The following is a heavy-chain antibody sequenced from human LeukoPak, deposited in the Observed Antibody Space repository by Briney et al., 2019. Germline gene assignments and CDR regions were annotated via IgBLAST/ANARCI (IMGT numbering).Heavy chain of an antibody. CDR2: IYYSGST. V-gene: IGHV4-31*03. J-gene: IGHJ4*02. CDR3: ARSDSSGYSPLDY. Sequence: PSETLSLTCTVSGGSISSGGYYWSWIRQHPGKGLEWIGYIYYSGSTYYDPSLKSRVTISVDTSKNQFSLKLSSVTAADTAVYYCARSDSSGYSPLDYWGQGTLVTVSS. D-gene: IGHD3-22*01. CDR1: GGSISSGGYY.